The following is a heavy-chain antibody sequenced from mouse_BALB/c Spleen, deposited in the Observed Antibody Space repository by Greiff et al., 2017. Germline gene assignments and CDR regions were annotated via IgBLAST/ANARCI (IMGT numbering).Heavy chain of an antibody. D-gene: IGHD1-1*01. J-gene: IGHJ1*01. V-gene: IGHV14-3*02. CDR3: ARYYGSSYWYFDV. CDR2: IDPANGNT. Sequence: VQLQQSGAELVKPGASVKLSCTASGFNIKDTYMHWVKQRPEQGLEWIGRIDPANGNTKYDPKFQRKATITADTSSNTAYLQLSSLTSEDTAVYYCARYYGSSYWYFDVWGAGTTVTVSS. CDR1: GFNIKDTY.